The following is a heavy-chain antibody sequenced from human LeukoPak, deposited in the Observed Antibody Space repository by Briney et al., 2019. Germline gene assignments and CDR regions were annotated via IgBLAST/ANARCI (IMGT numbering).Heavy chain of an antibody. CDR3: ARARRGYGIVGATGSYYYYMDV. Sequence: PSETLSLTCAVHGGSFSGYYWSSIRPPPGKGLEWIGEINHSGSTNYNPSLKSRVTISVDTSKNQFSLKLSSVTAADTAVYYCARARRGYGIVGATGSYYYYMDVWGKGTTVTVSS. D-gene: IGHD1-26*01. J-gene: IGHJ6*03. CDR2: INHSGST. CDR1: GGSFSGYY. V-gene: IGHV4-34*01.